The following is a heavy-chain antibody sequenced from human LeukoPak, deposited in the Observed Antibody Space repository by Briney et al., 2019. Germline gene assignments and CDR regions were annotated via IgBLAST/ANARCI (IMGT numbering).Heavy chain of an antibody. CDR3: ARDLDSIIHPD. J-gene: IGHJ4*02. Sequence: ASVKVSCKASGYTFTNFKIHWVRQAPGQGLEWMGWISAYNGDTSYEQRLQGGVTMTTDTSMNIAYMELRSLRSDDTAVYYCARDLDSIIHPDWGQGTLVTVSS. CDR2: ISAYNGDT. CDR1: GYTFTNFK. V-gene: IGHV1-18*04. D-gene: IGHD2-21*01.